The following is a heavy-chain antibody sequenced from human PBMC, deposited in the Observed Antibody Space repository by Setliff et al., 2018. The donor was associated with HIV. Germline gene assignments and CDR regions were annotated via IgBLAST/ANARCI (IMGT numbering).Heavy chain of an antibody. Sequence: ASVKVFCKASGYIFTSYYIHWVRQAPGQGLEWMGIINPSGGSISYAQKFQGRVTMTRDTSASTVFVELNSVRSEDTAVYYCARAGSGSPLILFDYWGQGTLVTVSS. J-gene: IGHJ4*02. CDR2: INPSGGSI. V-gene: IGHV1-46*01. CDR3: ARAGSGSPLILFDY. D-gene: IGHD1-26*01. CDR1: GYIFTSYY.